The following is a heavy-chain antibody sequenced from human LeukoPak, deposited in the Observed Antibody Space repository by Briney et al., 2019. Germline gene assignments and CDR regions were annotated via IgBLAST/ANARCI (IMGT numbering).Heavy chain of an antibody. CDR2: IYPADSDT. J-gene: IGHJ4*02. Sequence: GESLKISCKGFGYSFTSYWIGWVRQMPGKGLEWMGIIYPADSDTRYSPSFQGQVTISADKSISTAYLQWSSLKASDTAMYYCARIPEGRGYSYGLFDYWGQGTLVTVSS. CDR1: GYSFTSYW. CDR3: ARIPEGRGYSYGLFDY. D-gene: IGHD5-18*01. V-gene: IGHV5-51*01.